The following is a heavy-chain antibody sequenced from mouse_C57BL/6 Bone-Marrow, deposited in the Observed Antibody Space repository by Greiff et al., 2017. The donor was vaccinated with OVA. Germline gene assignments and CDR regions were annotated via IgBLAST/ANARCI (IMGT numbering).Heavy chain of an antibody. CDR2: IRNKANNHAT. J-gene: IGHJ4*01. V-gene: IGHV6-6*01. CDR1: GFTFSDAW. CDR3: TRAGSSPYYYAMDY. D-gene: IGHD1-1*01. Sequence: EVQLVESGGGLVQPGGSMKLSCAASGFTFSDAWMDWVRQSPEKGLEWVAEIRNKANNHATYYAESVKGRFTISRDDSKSSVYLQMNSLRAEDTGIYYCTRAGSSPYYYAMDYWGQGTSVTVSS.